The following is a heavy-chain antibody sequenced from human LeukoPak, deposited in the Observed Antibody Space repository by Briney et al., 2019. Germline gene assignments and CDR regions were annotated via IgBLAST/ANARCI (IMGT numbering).Heavy chain of an antibody. J-gene: IGHJ4*02. CDR1: GYTFTGYY. CDR3: AREPVDYYDSSGYPTPLFDY. V-gene: IGHV1-2*02. CDR2: INPNSGGT. Sequence: ASVKVSCKASGYTFTGYYMHWVRQAPGRGLEWMGWINPNSGGTNYAQKFQGRVTMTRDTSISTAYMELSRLRSDDTAVYYCAREPVDYYDSSGYPTPLFDYWGQGTLVTVSS. D-gene: IGHD3-22*01.